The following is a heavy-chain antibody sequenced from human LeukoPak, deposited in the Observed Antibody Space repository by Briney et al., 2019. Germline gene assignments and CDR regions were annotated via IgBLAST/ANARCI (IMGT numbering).Heavy chain of an antibody. CDR3: ARGYYYDSSGDYPGGDY. J-gene: IGHJ4*02. D-gene: IGHD3-22*01. CDR1: GYTFTNYY. V-gene: IGHV1-46*01. CDR2: INPSGGST. Sequence: ASVKVSCKASGYTFTNYYMYWVRQAPGQGLEWMGIINPSGGSTSYAEKFQGRVTMTRDTPTSTVYMELRSLRSEDTAVYYCARGYYYDSSGDYPGGDYWGQGTLVTVSS.